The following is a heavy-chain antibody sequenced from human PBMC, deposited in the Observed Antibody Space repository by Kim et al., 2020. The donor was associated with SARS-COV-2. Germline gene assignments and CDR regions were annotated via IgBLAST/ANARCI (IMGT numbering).Heavy chain of an antibody. CDR1: GFTFSNNW. D-gene: IGHD3-9*01. Sequence: GGSLRLSCAASGFTFSNNWMSWVRQAPGRGLEWVANIKEDGSEKYYVDSVEGRFTISRDNAKNSLFLQMNSLRAEDTAVYYCARRLRYFSAFDVWGQGTMVTVSS. V-gene: IGHV3-7*01. CDR3: ARRLRYFSAFDV. J-gene: IGHJ3*01. CDR2: IKEDGSEK.